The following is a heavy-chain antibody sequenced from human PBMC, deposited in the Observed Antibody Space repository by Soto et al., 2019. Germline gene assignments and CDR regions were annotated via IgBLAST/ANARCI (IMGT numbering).Heavy chain of an antibody. CDR2: ISYDGSNK. D-gene: IGHD4-4*01. J-gene: IGHJ4*02. CDR1: GFTFSSYG. V-gene: IGHV3-30*18. CDR3: AKDGRRYGYSY. Sequence: QVQLVESGGGVVQPGRSLRLSCAASGFTFSSYGMHWVRQAPGKGLEWVAVISYDGSNKYYADSVKGRFTISRDNSKNTLYLQMNSLRAEDTAVYYCAKDGRRYGYSYWGQGTLVTVSS.